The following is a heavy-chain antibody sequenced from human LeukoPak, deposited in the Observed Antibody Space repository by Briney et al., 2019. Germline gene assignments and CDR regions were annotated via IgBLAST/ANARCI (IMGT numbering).Heavy chain of an antibody. Sequence: GGSLRLSCAASGFTFSSYAMSWVRQAPGKGLEWVSAISGSGGSTYYADSVKGRFTISRDNSKNTLYLQMNSLRAEDTAVYYCAKSPDRSYGDYGLFDYWGQGTLVTVSS. V-gene: IGHV3-23*01. D-gene: IGHD4-17*01. CDR3: AKSPDRSYGDYGLFDY. J-gene: IGHJ4*02. CDR2: ISGSGGST. CDR1: GFTFSSYA.